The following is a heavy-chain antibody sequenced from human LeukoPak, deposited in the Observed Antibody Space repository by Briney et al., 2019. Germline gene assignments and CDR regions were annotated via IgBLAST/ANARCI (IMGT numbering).Heavy chain of an antibody. V-gene: IGHV4-59*01. CDR1: GGSISSYY. CDR2: IYYSGST. Sequence: PSETLSLTCTVSGGSISSYYWSWIRQPPGKGLEWIGYIYYSGSTNYNPSLKSRVTISVDTSKNQFSLKLSSVTAADTAVYYCARGLYGSGSYRLPYYYFDYWGQGTLVTVSS. J-gene: IGHJ4*02. D-gene: IGHD3-10*01. CDR3: ARGLYGSGSYRLPYYYFDY.